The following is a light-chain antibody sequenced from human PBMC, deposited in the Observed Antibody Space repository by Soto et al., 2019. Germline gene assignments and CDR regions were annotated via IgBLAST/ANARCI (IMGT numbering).Light chain of an antibody. CDR3: QLYGRSPPNYT. V-gene: IGKV3-20*01. CDR1: QSVSSSY. CDR2: GAS. J-gene: IGKJ2*01. Sequence: EIVLTQSPGTLSLSPGERATLSCRASQSVSSSYLAWYQQKPGQAPRLLIYGASSRVTGIPDRFSGSGSGTEFTLNISRQESEDFAVYYCQLYGRSPPNYTFSQRTQLAIK.